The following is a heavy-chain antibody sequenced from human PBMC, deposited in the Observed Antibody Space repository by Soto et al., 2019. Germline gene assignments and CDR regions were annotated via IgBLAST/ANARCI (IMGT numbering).Heavy chain of an antibody. CDR1: GGSISSSSYY. D-gene: IGHD6-13*01. V-gene: IGHV4-39*01. CDR2: IYYSGST. Sequence: QLQLQESGPGLVKPSETLSLTCTVSGGSISSSSYYWGWIRQPPGKGLEWIGSIYYSGSTYYNPSLKSRVTISVDPSKTQFSLKLSSVTAADTAVYYCARSRRIAAAVDWFDPWGQGTLVTVSS. CDR3: ARSRRIAAAVDWFDP. J-gene: IGHJ5*02.